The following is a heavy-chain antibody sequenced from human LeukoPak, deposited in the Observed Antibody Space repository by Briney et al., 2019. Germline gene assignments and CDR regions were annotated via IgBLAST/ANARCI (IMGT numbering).Heavy chain of an antibody. CDR1: GFTFGSYG. J-gene: IGHJ4*02. CDR2: ITYDGYYK. V-gene: IGHV3-30*03. Sequence: GRSLRLSCAASGFTFGSYGMHWVRQAPGKGLEWVALITYDGYYKYYSDSVKGRFTISSDTSKNTMYLQMNSLRAEDTAVYYCARDLSPVVRASPMGYWGQGTLVTVSS. CDR3: ARDLSPVVRASPMGY. D-gene: IGHD3-10*01.